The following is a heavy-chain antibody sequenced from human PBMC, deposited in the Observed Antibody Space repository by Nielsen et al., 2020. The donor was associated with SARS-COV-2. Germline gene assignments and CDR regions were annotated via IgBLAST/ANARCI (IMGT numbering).Heavy chain of an antibody. CDR1: GGSFSGYY. V-gene: IGHV4-34*01. D-gene: IGHD3-3*01. J-gene: IGHJ6*03. Sequence: SETLSLTCAVYGGSFSGYYWSWIRQPPGKGLEWIGEINHSGSTNYNPSLKSRVTISVDTSKNQFSLKLSSVTAADTAVYYCANSYDFWSGYYISYYYYYMDVWGKGTTVTVSS. CDR2: INHSGST. CDR3: ANSYDFWSGYYISYYYYYMDV.